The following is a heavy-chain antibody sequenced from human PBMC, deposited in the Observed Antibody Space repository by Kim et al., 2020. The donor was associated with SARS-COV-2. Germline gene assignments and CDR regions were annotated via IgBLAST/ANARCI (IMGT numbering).Heavy chain of an antibody. J-gene: IGHJ4*02. Sequence: ESVKGRFTIARDNSKNTLYLQMNSRRAEDTAVYYCAKDWDSSGWGGPHDYWGQGTLVTVSS. D-gene: IGHD6-19*01. CDR3: AKDWDSSGWGGPHDY. V-gene: IGHV3-23*01.